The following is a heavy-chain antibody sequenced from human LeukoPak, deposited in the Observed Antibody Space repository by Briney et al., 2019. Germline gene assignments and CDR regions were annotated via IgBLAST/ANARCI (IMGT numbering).Heavy chain of an antibody. V-gene: IGHV1-69*13. CDR3: AREGLQLRDAFDI. D-gene: IGHD5-24*01. J-gene: IGHJ3*02. CDR2: IIPIFGTA. Sequence: SVKVSCKASGGTFSSYAISWVRQAPGQGLEWMGGIIPIFGTANYAQKFQGRVTITADESTSTAYMELSSLRSEDTAVYYCAREGLQLRDAFDIWGQGTVVTVSS. CDR1: GGTFSSYA.